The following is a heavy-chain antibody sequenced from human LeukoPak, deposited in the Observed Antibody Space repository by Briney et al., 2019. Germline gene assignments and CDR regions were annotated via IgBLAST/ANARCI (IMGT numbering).Heavy chain of an antibody. D-gene: IGHD3-3*01. J-gene: IGHJ4*02. CDR3: AKSTALRSYYDFWSGYLD. V-gene: IGHV3-23*01. CDR1: GFTFSSYA. Sequence: PGGSLRLSCAASGFTFSSYAMSWVRQAPGKGLEWVSAIRGSGGSTYYADSVKGRFTISRDNSKNTLYLQMNSLRAEDTAVYYCAKSTALRSYYDFWSGYLDWGQGTLVTVSS. CDR2: IRGSGGST.